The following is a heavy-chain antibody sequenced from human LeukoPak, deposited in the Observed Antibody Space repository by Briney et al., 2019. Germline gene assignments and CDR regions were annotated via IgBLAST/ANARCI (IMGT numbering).Heavy chain of an antibody. Sequence: GGSLRLSCAASGFTFSSYWMHWVRQAPGKGLVWVSRINTDGSSTSYADSVKGRFTISRDNAKNTLYLQMNSLRAEDTAVYYCARGSSGWVGSNWFDPWGQGTLVTVSS. CDR2: INTDGSST. J-gene: IGHJ5*02. CDR1: GFTFSSYW. CDR3: ARGSSGWVGSNWFDP. V-gene: IGHV3-74*01. D-gene: IGHD6-19*01.